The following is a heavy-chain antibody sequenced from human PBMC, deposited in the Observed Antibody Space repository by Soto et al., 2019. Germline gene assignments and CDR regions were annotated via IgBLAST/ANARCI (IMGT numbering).Heavy chain of an antibody. D-gene: IGHD6-25*01. CDR2: TYYRSKWYN. J-gene: IGHJ6*02. Sequence: SQTLSLTCAISGDSVSSNSAAWNWIRQSPSRGLEWLGRTYYRSKWYNDYAVSVKSRITINPDTTKNQFSLQLNSVTPEDTAVYNCARVPAAVYGMDVWGQGTTVTVSS. CDR1: GDSVSSNSAA. CDR3: ARVPAAVYGMDV. V-gene: IGHV6-1*01.